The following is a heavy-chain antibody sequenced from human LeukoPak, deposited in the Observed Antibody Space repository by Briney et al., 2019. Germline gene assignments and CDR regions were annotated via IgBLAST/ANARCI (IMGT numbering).Heavy chain of an antibody. CDR1: GGSLSSYY. D-gene: IGHD3-22*01. CDR3: ARLADYYDSSGYYPFDY. Sequence: SETLSLTCTVSGGSLSSYYWSWVRQPPGKGLEWIGYIYYSGSTNYNPSLKSRGTISVDTSKNQFSLKVSAVTAADTAVYYCARLADYYDSSGYYPFDYWGQGTLVTVSS. J-gene: IGHJ4*02. V-gene: IGHV4-59*08. CDR2: IYYSGST.